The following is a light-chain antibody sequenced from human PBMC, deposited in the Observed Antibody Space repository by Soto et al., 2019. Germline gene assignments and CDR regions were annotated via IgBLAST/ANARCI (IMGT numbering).Light chain of an antibody. CDR2: DAS. CDR3: QQFDSVPCT. V-gene: IGKV1-33*01. J-gene: IGKJ2*02. Sequence: DIQMTQSPSSLSASVGDRVTITCQASQDINNYLIWYQHKPGKAPKLLIYDASTLGTGVSSRFSGGGSGTHFTFTISSLQPEDSATYYCQQFDSVPCTFGQGTKLELK. CDR1: QDINNY.